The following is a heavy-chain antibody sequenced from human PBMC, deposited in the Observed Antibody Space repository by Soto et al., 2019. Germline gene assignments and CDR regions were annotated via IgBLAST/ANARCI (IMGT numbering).Heavy chain of an antibody. Sequence: PSETLSLTCTVSGGSISSSSYYWGWIRQPPGKGLEWIGSIYYSGSTYYNPSPKSRVTISVDTSKNQFSLKLSSVTAADTAVYYCARLALVNWNKPSLDYWGQGTLATVSS. V-gene: IGHV4-39*01. CDR2: IYYSGST. CDR3: ARLALVNWNKPSLDY. J-gene: IGHJ4*02. CDR1: GGSISSSSYY. D-gene: IGHD1-20*01.